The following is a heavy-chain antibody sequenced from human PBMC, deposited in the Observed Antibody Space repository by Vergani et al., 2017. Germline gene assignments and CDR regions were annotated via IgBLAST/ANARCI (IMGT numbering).Heavy chain of an antibody. CDR2: MYTSGHT. CDR1: GASVSRGTYY. CDR3: ARVGGRIAAAVPYGGYYYYGMDV. J-gene: IGHJ6*02. D-gene: IGHD6-13*01. Sequence: QVQLQESGPGLLKPSQTLSLTCTVSGASVSRGTYYWTWIRQPAGKKLEWIVRMYTSGHTIYNPSLESRVTMSVDTSKNQFSLKLSSVTAADTAVYYCARVGGRIAAAVPYGGYYYYGMDVWGQGTTVTVSS. V-gene: IGHV4-61*02.